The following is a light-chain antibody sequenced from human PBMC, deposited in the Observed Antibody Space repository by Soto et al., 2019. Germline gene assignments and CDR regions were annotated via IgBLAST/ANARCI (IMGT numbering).Light chain of an antibody. V-gene: IGKV1-5*03. CDR2: KAS. J-gene: IGKJ1*01. CDR1: QSISIW. CDR3: QQYNSDST. Sequence: IQMTQSPSTLSASVGDRVTITCRASQSISIWLAWYQQKPGKAPKLLIYKASSLESEVPSRFSGSGYGTEFTITINCLQLDDYATYYCQQYNSDSTFGQGTKVEIK.